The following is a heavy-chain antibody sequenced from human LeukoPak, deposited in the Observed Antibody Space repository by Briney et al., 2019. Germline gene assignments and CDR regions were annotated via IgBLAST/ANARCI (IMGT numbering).Heavy chain of an antibody. Sequence: GESLKISCKASGYSFISYWIGWVRQMPGQGLEWMGIIYPGDSKTKYSPSFQGQVTISADKSITTAYLQWSSLRASDTAMYYCGKVYCSGGGCYKGPFDYWGQGTLVTVSS. CDR3: GKVYCSGGGCYKGPFDY. V-gene: IGHV5-51*01. J-gene: IGHJ4*02. CDR2: IYPGDSKT. CDR1: GYSFISYW. D-gene: IGHD2-15*01.